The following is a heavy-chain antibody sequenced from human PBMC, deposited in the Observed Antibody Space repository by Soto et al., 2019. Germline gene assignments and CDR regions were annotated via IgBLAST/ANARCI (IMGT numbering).Heavy chain of an antibody. V-gene: IGHV3-23*01. CDR1: GFTFSNYA. J-gene: IGHJ4*02. Sequence: GGSLRLSCAAAGFTFSNYAMTWVRQTPGKGLEWVSDISDGDGDTHYADSVKGRFTISRDNSKNTLYLQMSSLRAEDAAVYYCAKGRTYFDFWGQGT. CDR3: AKGRTYFDF. CDR2: ISDGDGDT.